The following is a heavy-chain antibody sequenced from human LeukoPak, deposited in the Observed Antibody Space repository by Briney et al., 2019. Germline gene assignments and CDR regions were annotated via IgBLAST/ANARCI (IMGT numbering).Heavy chain of an antibody. J-gene: IGHJ6*02. V-gene: IGHV4-34*01. Sequence: TSETLSLTCAVYGGSFSGYYWSWIRQPPGKGLEWIGEINHSGSTNYNPSLKSRVTISVDTSKNQFSLKLSSVTAAGTAVYYCASTILTGYISRGRRYYYGMDVWGQGTTVTVYS. D-gene: IGHD3-9*01. CDR1: GGSFSGYY. CDR2: INHSGST. CDR3: ASTILTGYISRGRRYYYGMDV.